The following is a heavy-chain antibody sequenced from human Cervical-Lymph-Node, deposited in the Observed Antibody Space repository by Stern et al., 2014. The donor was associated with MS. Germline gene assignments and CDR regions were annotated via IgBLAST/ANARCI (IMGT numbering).Heavy chain of an antibody. D-gene: IGHD3-16*02. V-gene: IGHV1-2*06. CDR1: GYRISPFY. CDR2: IDTGSGAT. Sequence: QVQLVQSGAEVKKPGASVKVSCKASGYRISPFYLHWLPQAPGQAPQWIGRIDTGSGATNSSQTFQGRLTMTRDRSITTAYLELSGLRSDDTAVYYCARIYCSGDECYHSFDTWGQGTLVTVSS. CDR3: ARIYCSGDECYHSFDT. J-gene: IGHJ4*02.